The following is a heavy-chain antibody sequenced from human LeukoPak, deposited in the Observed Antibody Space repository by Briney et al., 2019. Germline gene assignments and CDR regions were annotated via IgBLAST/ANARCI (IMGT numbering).Heavy chain of an antibody. CDR1: GVSISRLY. Sequence: KPSDTLSLTCTTSGVSISRLYWSWVRHPPGKGLEWIGNIYSGVPTYFNPSLKSRVIISVDTSKNQFSLNLTSVTAADTAMYYCVQTTGWPGFDYWGQGILVTVS. CDR2: IYSGVPT. J-gene: IGHJ4*02. V-gene: IGHV4-4*09. CDR3: VQTTGWPGFDY. D-gene: IGHD1-1*01.